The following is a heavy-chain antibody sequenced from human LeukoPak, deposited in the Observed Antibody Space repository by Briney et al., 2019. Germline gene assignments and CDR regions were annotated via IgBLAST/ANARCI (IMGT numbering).Heavy chain of an antibody. J-gene: IGHJ6*03. D-gene: IGHD1/OR15-1a*01. CDR3: AKVRSEQAVSYMDV. V-gene: IGHV3-30*02. CDR1: GFTFSSYG. Sequence: GGSLRLSCAASGFTFSSYGMHWVRQAPGKGLEWVAFIRYDGSNKYYADSVKGRFTISRDNSKNTLYLQMNSLRAEDTAVYYCAKVRSEQAVSYMDVWGKGTTVTVSS. CDR2: IRYDGSNK.